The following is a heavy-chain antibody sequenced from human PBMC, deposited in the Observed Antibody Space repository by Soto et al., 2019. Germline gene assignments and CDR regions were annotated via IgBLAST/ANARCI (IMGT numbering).Heavy chain of an antibody. CDR3: AHSVPTTVTTSHFDY. D-gene: IGHD4-17*01. V-gene: IGHV2-5*02. CDR2: IYWDDDK. J-gene: IGHJ4*02. Sequence: QITLKESGPTLVKPTQTLTLTCTFSGFSLSTSGVGVGWIRQPPGKALEWLALIYWDDDKRYSPSLKSRLTLTKDTSKTQVVLTMTNMDPVDTATYYCAHSVPTTVTTSHFDYWGQGTLVTVSS. CDR1: GFSLSTSGVG.